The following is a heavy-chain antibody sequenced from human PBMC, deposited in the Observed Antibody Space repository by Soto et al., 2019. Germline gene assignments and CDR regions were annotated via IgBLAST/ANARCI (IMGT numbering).Heavy chain of an antibody. J-gene: IGHJ4*02. D-gene: IGHD2-2*01. V-gene: IGHV4-61*01. Sequence: QVQLQESGPGLVKPSETLSLTCTVSGGSVSSGSYYWSWIRQPPGKGLEWIGYIYYSGSTNYNPSLKSRVTISVDTSKNPFSLKLSSVTAADTAVYYCARRIVVVPAAMIAAAAPFDYWGQGTLVTVSS. CDR1: GGSVSSGSYY. CDR3: ARRIVVVPAAMIAAAAPFDY. CDR2: IYYSGST.